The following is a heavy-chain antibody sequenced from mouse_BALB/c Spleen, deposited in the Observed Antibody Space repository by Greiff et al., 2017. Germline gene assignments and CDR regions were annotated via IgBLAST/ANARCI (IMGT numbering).Heavy chain of an antibody. CDR1: GYTFTDYN. CDR2: IYPYNGGT. CDR3: AREKGSSGYVFAY. V-gene: IGHV1S29*02. Sequence: DVKLQESGPELVKPGASVKISCKASGYTFTDYNMHWVKQSHGKSLEWIGYIYPYNGGTGYNQKFKSKATLTVDNSSSTAYMELRSLTSEDSAVYYCAREKGSSGYVFAYWGQGTLVTVSA. J-gene: IGHJ3*01. D-gene: IGHD3-1*01.